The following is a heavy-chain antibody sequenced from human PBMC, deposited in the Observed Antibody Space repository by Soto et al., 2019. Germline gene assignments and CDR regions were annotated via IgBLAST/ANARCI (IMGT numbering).Heavy chain of an antibody. D-gene: IGHD3-16*02. Sequence: QVQLQQWGAGVLKPSETLSLTCAVYGGAFSGYYWTWVRQTPGKGLEWIGEKEHGGSTNYNPSLQSRVSISLDLVRKQVSLHLTSVTAADSATYYCARGHIVSSNFYFLEVWGKGTTVTVSS. CDR2: KEHGGST. V-gene: IGHV4-34*02. J-gene: IGHJ6*04. CDR1: GGAFSGYY. CDR3: ARGHIVSSNFYFLEV.